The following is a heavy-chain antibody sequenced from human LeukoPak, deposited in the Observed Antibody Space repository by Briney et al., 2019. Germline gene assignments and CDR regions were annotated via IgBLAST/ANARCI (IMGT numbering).Heavy chain of an antibody. CDR3: ARSTSARQQLVLRYFDY. D-gene: IGHD6-13*01. V-gene: IGHV3-21*01. CDR1: GFTLSSYS. J-gene: IGHJ4*02. Sequence: GGSLRLSCAASGFTLSSYSMNWVRQAPGKGLEWVSSISSSSSYIYYADSVKGRFTISRDNAKNSLYLQMNSLRAEDTAVYYCARSTSARQQLVLRYFDYWGQGTLVTVSS. CDR2: ISSSSSYI.